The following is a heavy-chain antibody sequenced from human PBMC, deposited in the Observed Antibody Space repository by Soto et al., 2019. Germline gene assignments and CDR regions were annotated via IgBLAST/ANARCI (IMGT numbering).Heavy chain of an antibody. V-gene: IGHV1-2*02. CDR3: ARDDYSGSYYLYYYYYYGMDV. J-gene: IGHJ6*02. Sequence: QVQLVQSGAEVKKPGASVKVSCKASGYTFTGYYMHWVRQAPGQGLEWMGWINPNSGGTNYAQKFQGRVTMTRDTSISTAYMELSRLRSDDTAVYYCARDDYSGSYYLYYYYYYGMDVWGQGTTVTVSS. D-gene: IGHD1-26*01. CDR1: GYTFTGYY. CDR2: INPNSGGT.